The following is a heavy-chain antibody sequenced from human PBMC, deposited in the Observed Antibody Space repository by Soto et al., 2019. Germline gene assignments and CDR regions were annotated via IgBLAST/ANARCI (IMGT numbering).Heavy chain of an antibody. J-gene: IGHJ2*01. CDR3: ARDRTVITPNWYFDL. V-gene: IGHV3-30-3*01. Sequence: QVQLVESGGGVVQPGRSLRLSCAASGFTFSSYAMHWVRQAPGKGLEWVAVISYDGSNQYYADSVKGRFTISRDNSKNTLYLQMNSLRGEDTAFYYCARDRTVITPNWYFDLWGRGTLVTVSS. CDR1: GFTFSSYA. D-gene: IGHD4-17*01. CDR2: ISYDGSNQ.